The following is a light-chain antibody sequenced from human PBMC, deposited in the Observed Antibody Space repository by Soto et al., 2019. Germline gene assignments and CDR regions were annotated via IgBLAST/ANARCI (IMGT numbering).Light chain of an antibody. CDR3: QHRSIWPVS. CDR2: DAS. V-gene: IGKV3-11*01. Sequence: EIVLTQSPATLSLSPGERATLSCRASQSVRSFLFWYQQKSVQAPRLLIYDASNRATGIPARFSGSGSGTDFTLTISSLEPEDFAVYYCQHRSIWPVSFGQGTRLEIK. J-gene: IGKJ5*01. CDR1: QSVRSF.